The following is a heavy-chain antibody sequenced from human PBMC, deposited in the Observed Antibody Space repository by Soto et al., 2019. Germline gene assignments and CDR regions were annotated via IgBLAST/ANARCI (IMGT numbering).Heavy chain of an antibody. Sequence: GGSLRLSCAASGFTFSSYDMHWVRQATGKGLEWVSGIGTAGDTYYAGSVKGRFTNSRENAKYSLYLQMNSLRAGDTAVYYCARDRAGAQYGLDVWGQGTTVTVSS. CDR2: IGTAGDT. D-gene: IGHD1-26*01. CDR1: GFTFSSYD. V-gene: IGHV3-13*01. CDR3: ARDRAGAQYGLDV. J-gene: IGHJ6*02.